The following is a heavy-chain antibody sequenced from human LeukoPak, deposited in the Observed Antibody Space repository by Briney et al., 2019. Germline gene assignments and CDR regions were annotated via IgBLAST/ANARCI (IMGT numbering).Heavy chain of an antibody. CDR2: IDVTTGIS. CDR1: GFTFSTYS. J-gene: IGHJ4*02. V-gene: IGHV3-23*01. Sequence: PGGSLRLSCAASGFTFSTYSMSWVRQAPGKGLEWVSTIDVTTGISYYADSVKGRFTISRDNFHNTLFLQLNNLRVDDTAVYFCAKVNYYHAYFWGQGNLVTVSS. CDR3: AKVNYYHAYF. D-gene: IGHD3-22*01.